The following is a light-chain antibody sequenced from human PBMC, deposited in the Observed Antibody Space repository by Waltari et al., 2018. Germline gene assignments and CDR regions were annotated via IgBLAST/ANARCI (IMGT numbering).Light chain of an antibody. CDR2: GTY. V-gene: IGKV3-11*01. J-gene: IGKJ2*01. CDR3: QQRASWPNT. CDR1: QSVSNY. Sequence: EIVLTQSPATLSLSPGAGATLSCRASQSVSNYLAWYQQQPGQAPRLLIYGTYNRATGIPARFSGSGSGTDFTLTISSLEPEDFAVYYCQQRASWPNTFGQGTKLEIK.